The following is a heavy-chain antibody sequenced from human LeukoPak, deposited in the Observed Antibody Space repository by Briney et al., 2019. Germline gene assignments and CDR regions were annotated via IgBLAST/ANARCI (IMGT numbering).Heavy chain of an antibody. D-gene: IGHD4-23*01. CDR1: GESFSGQY. J-gene: IGHJ4*02. CDR2: INRRGRT. Sequence: SETLSLTCAVYGESFSGQYWSWIRQPPGKGLEWIGEINRRGRTNYNPSLKSRVTISLDTSKRQFSLKLSSVTAADTAVYYCATYGGYSPFDYWGQGTLVTVSS. CDR3: ATYGGYSPFDY. V-gene: IGHV4-34*01.